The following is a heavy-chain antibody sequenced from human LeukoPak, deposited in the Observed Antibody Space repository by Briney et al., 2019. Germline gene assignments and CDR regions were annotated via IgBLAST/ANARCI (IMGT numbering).Heavy chain of an antibody. CDR3: AKNLELLSGFDY. J-gene: IGHJ4*02. V-gene: IGHV3-30*18. Sequence: GRSLRLSCAASGFTFSSYGMHWVRQAPGKGLEWVAVISYDGSNKYYADSVKGRFTISRDNSKNTLYLQMNSLRAEDTAVYYCAKNLELLSGFDYWGQGTLVTVSS. D-gene: IGHD1-26*01. CDR2: ISYDGSNK. CDR1: GFTFSSYG.